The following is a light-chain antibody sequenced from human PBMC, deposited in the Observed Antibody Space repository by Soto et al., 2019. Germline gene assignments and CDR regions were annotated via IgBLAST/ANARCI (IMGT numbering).Light chain of an antibody. J-gene: IGKJ3*01. V-gene: IGKV3-20*01. Sequence: EIVLTQSPGTLSLSPGERATLSCRASQSVGSSYLAWYQQKPGQAPRRLIYGASSRATGIPDSFSGSGSGTDFTLTISRLEPEDFAVYYCQQYGTSPFTFGPGTKVEIK. CDR3: QQYGTSPFT. CDR2: GAS. CDR1: QSVGSSY.